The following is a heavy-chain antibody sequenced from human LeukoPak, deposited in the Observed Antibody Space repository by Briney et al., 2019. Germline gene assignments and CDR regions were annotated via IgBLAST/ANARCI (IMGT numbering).Heavy chain of an antibody. Sequence: PGGSLRLSCAASGFTFSSYWMSWVRQAPGKGLEWVAYIRQDGSRKFYADSVKGRFTISRDNAKNSLYLQMDSLRVEDTAVYYCGRWLYSCGWAIDYWGQGTLVTVSS. CDR2: IRQDGSRK. J-gene: IGHJ4*02. D-gene: IGHD6-19*01. CDR1: GFTFSSYW. CDR3: GRWLYSCGWAIDY. V-gene: IGHV3-7*01.